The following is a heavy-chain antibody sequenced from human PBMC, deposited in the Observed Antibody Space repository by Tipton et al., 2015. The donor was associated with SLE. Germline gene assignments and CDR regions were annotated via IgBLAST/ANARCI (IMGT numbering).Heavy chain of an antibody. D-gene: IGHD3-16*01. CDR3: ARKGTQSRGGSRNAFDI. CDR1: GFTFSSYS. V-gene: IGHV3-21*01. Sequence: SLRLSCAASGFTFSSYSMNWVRQAPGKGLEWVSSISSSSSYIYYADSVKGRFTISRDNAKNSLYLQMNSLRAGDTAVYYCARKGTQSRGGSRNAFDIWGQGTMVTVSS. CDR2: ISSSSSYI. J-gene: IGHJ3*02.